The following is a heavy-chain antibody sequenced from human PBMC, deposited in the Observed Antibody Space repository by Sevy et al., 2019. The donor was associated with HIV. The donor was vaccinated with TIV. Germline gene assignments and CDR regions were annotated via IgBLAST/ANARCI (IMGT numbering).Heavy chain of an antibody. D-gene: IGHD2-2*01. Sequence: GGSLRLSCAASGFTFSSYSMNWVRQAPGKGLEWVSYISSSSSTIYYADSVKGRFTISRDNAKNSLYLQMNSLRDEDTAVYYCARETNPHCSSTSCDGPQRTAGVCWFDPWGQGTLVTVSS. V-gene: IGHV3-48*02. CDR1: GFTFSSYS. CDR2: ISSSSSTI. J-gene: IGHJ5*02. CDR3: ARETNPHCSSTSCDGPQRTAGVCWFDP.